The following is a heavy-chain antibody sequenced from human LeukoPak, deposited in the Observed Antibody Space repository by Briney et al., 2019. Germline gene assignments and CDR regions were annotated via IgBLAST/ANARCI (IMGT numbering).Heavy chain of an antibody. CDR3: ARAEIRGLYYDSSGYYH. CDR1: GYTFTSYG. D-gene: IGHD3-22*01. J-gene: IGHJ5*02. V-gene: IGHV1-2*02. Sequence: VASVKIPCKASGYTFTSYGISWVRQAPGQGLEWMGWINPNSGGTNYAQKFQGRVTMTRDTSISTACMELTRLRSDDTAVYYCARAEIRGLYYDSSGYYHWGQGTLVTVSS. CDR2: INPNSGGT.